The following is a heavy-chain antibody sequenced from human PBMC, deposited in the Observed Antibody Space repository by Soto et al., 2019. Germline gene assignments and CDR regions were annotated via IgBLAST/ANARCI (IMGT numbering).Heavy chain of an antibody. CDR1: GGSISSGGYY. D-gene: IGHD3-10*01. Sequence: SETLSLTCTVSGGSISSGGYYWSWIRQHPGKGLEWIGYIYYSGSTYYNPSLKSRVTISVDTSKNQFSLKLSSVTAADTAVYYCARVAPNYYGSGSSDIDYWGQGTLVTAPQ. J-gene: IGHJ4*02. CDR2: IYYSGST. V-gene: IGHV4-31*03. CDR3: ARVAPNYYGSGSSDIDY.